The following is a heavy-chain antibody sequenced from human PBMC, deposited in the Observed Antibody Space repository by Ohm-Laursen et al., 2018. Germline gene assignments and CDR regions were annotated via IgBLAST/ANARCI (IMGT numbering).Heavy chain of an antibody. CDR3: AKVGRIYGDYYFDY. CDR1: GFTFSSYA. D-gene: IGHD4-17*01. Sequence: SLRLSCSASGFTFSSYAMSWVRQTPGKSLECISTISGSGASSHYADSVKGRFTISRDNAKNTLYLQMNSLRAEDTAVYYCAKVGRIYGDYYFDYWGQGTLVTVSS. CDR2: ISGSGASS. V-gene: IGHV3-23*01. J-gene: IGHJ4*02.